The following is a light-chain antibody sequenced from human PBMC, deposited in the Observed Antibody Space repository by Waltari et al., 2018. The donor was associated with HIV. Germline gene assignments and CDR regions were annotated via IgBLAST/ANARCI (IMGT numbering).Light chain of an antibody. Sequence: QSVLTQPPSVSGAPGQRVTISGPGSTSNTGAGSDVHWYQQLPGIAPKLLIYAATNRHSGVPDRFSGSKSGTSASLAITGLQAEDEADYYCQSYDSSLSSYVFASGTRVTVL. J-gene: IGLJ1*01. V-gene: IGLV1-40*01. CDR3: QSYDSSLSSYV. CDR1: TSNTGAGSD. CDR2: AAT.